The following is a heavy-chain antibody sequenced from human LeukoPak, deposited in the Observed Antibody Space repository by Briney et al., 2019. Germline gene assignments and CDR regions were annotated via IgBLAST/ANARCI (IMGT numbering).Heavy chain of an antibody. CDR2: IKQDGSEK. D-gene: IGHD6-6*01. V-gene: IGHV3-7*01. CDR1: GFTFSSYS. CDR3: ASGGAARPGIWFDP. Sequence: GGSLRLSCAASGFTFSSYSMNWVRQAPGKGLEWVANIKQDGSEKYYVDSVKGRFTISRDNAKNSLYLQMNSLRAEDTALYYCASGGAARPGIWFDPWGQGTLVTVSS. J-gene: IGHJ5*02.